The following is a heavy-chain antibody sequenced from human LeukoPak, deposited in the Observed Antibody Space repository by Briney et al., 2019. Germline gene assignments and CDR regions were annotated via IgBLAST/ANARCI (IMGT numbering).Heavy chain of an antibody. Sequence: VASVKVSCKASGYTFTSYDINWVRQATGQGLEWMGWMNPNSGNTGYAQKFQGRVTMTRNTSICTAYMELSSLRSEDTAVYYCARGFGEVYYYYYYMDVWGKGTTVTVSS. CDR1: GYTFTSYD. CDR3: ARGFGEVYYYYYYMDV. D-gene: IGHD3-10*01. J-gene: IGHJ6*03. CDR2: MNPNSGNT. V-gene: IGHV1-8*01.